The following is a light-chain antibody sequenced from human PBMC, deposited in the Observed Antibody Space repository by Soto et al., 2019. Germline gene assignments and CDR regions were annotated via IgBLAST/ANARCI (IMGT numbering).Light chain of an antibody. CDR1: NSDVGGYDR. CDR3: SSYTTTSPLVI. J-gene: IGLJ2*01. CDR2: EVY. V-gene: IGLV2-14*01. Sequence: QSALTQPASVSGSPGQSITISCTGTNSDVGGYDRVSWYQHHPGKAPKLLIFEVYNRPSGISDRFSGSKSGDTASLTISGLQAEDEAEYYCSSYTTTSPLVIFGAGTKLTVL.